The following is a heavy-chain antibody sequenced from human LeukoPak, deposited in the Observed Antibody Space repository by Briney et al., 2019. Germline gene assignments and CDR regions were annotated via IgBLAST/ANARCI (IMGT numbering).Heavy chain of an antibody. CDR2: IIPIFGTA. CDR3: ARAYYYYDSSGYYFNY. V-gene: IGHV1-69*13. D-gene: IGHD3-22*01. J-gene: IGHJ4*02. Sequence: SVKVSCKASGGTFSSYAISWVRQAPGQGLEWMGGIIPIFGTANYAQKFQGRVTITADESTSTAYMELSSLRSEDTAVYYCARAYYYYDSSGYYFNYWGQGTLVTVSS. CDR1: GGTFSSYA.